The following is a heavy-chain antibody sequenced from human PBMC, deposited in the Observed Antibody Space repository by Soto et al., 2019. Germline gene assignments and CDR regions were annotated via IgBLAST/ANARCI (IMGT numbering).Heavy chain of an antibody. D-gene: IGHD6-13*01. V-gene: IGHV3-48*03. CDR3: VRDTMRASAAASLDY. J-gene: IGHJ4*02. Sequence: LRLSCAASGFTFSTYEFNWVRQAPGRGLEWISYISVSGNIIKYADSVKGRFTISRDNAENSLHLHMSSLRVDDTAVYFCVRDTMRASAAASLDYWGQGTQVTVYS. CDR1: GFTFSTYE. CDR2: ISVSGNII.